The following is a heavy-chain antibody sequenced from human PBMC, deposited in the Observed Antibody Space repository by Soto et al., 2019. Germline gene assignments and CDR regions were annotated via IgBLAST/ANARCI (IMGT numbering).Heavy chain of an antibody. CDR3: ARDVRGGDYAYSRVWSLDY. CDR2: ISGSGGST. Sequence: GGSLRLSCAASGFTFSSYAMSWVRQAPGKGLEWVSAISGSGGSTYYADSVKGRFTISRDNSKNTLYLQMNSLRAADTAVYYSARDVRGGDYAYSRVWSLDYWGQGTLVTVSS. D-gene: IGHD4-17*01. V-gene: IGHV3-23*01. CDR1: GFTFSSYA. J-gene: IGHJ4*02.